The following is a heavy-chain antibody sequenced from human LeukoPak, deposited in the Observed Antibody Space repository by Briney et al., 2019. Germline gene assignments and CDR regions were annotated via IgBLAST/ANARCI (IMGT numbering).Heavy chain of an antibody. J-gene: IGHJ6*02. Sequence: GGSLRLSCAASGFTFSSYAMSWVRQAPGKGLEWVSAISGSGGGTSYANSVKGRFIISRDNSKNTLYLQMNSLRAEDTAVHYCAKEWLYSRSWYALDVWGQGTTVTVSS. CDR3: AKEWLYSRSWYALDV. D-gene: IGHD6-13*01. V-gene: IGHV3-23*01. CDR2: ISGSGGGT. CDR1: GFTFSSYA.